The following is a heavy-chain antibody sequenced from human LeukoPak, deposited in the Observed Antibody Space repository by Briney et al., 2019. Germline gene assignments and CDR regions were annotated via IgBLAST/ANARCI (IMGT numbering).Heavy chain of an antibody. J-gene: IGHJ4*02. V-gene: IGHV1-69*05. CDR1: GGTFSSYA. Sequence: SVKVSCKASGGTFSSYAISWVRQAPGQGLEWMGGIIPIFGTANYAQKFQGRVTITTDESTSTAYMELSSLRPEDTAVYYCASDPYGGRAEGYWGQGTLVTVSS. D-gene: IGHD4-23*01. CDR3: ASDPYGGRAEGY. CDR2: IIPIFGTA.